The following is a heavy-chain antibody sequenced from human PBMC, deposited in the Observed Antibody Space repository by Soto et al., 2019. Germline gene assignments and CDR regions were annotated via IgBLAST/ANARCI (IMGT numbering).Heavy chain of an antibody. D-gene: IGHD2-21*01. CDR3: ARRAVVAVTGSLDNWLDP. J-gene: IGHJ5*02. Sequence: SDTLSLTSTFSGRSITSYNWNWLLQPPGKSLEWVGYVYNSGSTNYNPSLKSRVTISVDTSKNQFSLKVNSVTAADTAVYYCARRAVVAVTGSLDNWLDPWGQGTLVTVS. CDR1: GRSITSYN. V-gene: IGHV4-59*07. CDR2: VYNSGST.